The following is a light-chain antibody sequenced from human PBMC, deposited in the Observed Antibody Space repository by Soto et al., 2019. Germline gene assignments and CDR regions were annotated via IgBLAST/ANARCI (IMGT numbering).Light chain of an antibody. Sequence: QSALTQPRSVSVSPGQSVTISCTGTSSDVGGYNFVSWYQQHPGKAPKFMIYDVSKRPSGVPDRFSGSKSGNTASLTISGLQAEDEADYYCCSYAGSYTVLFGGGTKLTVL. CDR3: CSYAGSYTVL. V-gene: IGLV2-11*01. J-gene: IGLJ2*01. CDR1: SSDVGGYNF. CDR2: DVS.